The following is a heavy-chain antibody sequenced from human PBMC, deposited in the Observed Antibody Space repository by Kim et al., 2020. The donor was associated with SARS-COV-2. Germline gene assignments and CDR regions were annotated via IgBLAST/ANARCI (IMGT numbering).Heavy chain of an antibody. CDR1: GFTFSSHS. CDR2: ISSDGSLK. Sequence: GGSLRLSCAASGFTFSSHSMLWVRQAPGKGLECVTLISSDGSLKFYLDSVKGRFTISRDNSKNTLYLQLNSLSAEDTAVYYCARDRIGGHGAFDVWGQGTMVTVSS. J-gene: IGHJ3*01. V-gene: IGHV3-30*04. CDR3: ARDRIGGHGAFDV.